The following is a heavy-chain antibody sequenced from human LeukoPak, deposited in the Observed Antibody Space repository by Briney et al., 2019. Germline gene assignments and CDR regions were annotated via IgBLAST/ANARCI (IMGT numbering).Heavy chain of an antibody. V-gene: IGHV4-38-2*02. Sequence: PSETLSLTCTVSGYSISSGYYWGWIRQPPVKGLEWIGSIYHSGSTYYNPSLKSRVTISVDTSKNQFSLKLSSVTAADTAVYYCARGGGSHFDYWGQGTLVTVSS. CDR3: ARGGGSHFDY. CDR1: GYSISSGYY. CDR2: IYHSGST. D-gene: IGHD3-3*01. J-gene: IGHJ4*02.